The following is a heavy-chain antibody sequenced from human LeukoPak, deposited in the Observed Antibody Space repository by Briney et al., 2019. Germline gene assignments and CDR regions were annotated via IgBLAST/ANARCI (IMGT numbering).Heavy chain of an antibody. CDR3: AKAGGIRWLPFDP. CDR1: GFTFSDYY. CDR2: ISSSRSYT. D-gene: IGHD4-23*01. Sequence: KPGGSLRLSCVASGFTFSDYYMSWIRQAPGKGLEWVSYISSSRSYTNYADSVKGRFTISRDSAKNSLYLQMNSLRAEDTAVYYCAKAGGIRWLPFDPWGQGTLVTVSS. J-gene: IGHJ5*02. V-gene: IGHV3-11*05.